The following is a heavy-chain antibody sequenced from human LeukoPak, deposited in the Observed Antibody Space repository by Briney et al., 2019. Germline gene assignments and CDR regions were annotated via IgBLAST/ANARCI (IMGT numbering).Heavy chain of an antibody. D-gene: IGHD1-1*01. CDR1: GFTFSTYS. CDR2: ISTSSYI. Sequence: GGSLRLSCAASGFTFSTYSMNWVRQAPGKGLEWVSSISTSSYIYYTVSVKGRFTISRDNAKNSLYLQMNSLRAEDTAVYHCARDAGKSRGWNDFVYWGEGTLVTVSS. V-gene: IGHV3-21*01. J-gene: IGHJ4*02. CDR3: ARDAGKSRGWNDFVY.